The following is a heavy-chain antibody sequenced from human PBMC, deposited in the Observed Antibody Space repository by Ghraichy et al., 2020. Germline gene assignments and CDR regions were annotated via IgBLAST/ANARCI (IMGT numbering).Heavy chain of an antibody. V-gene: IGHV3-30*04. CDR1: GFTFSSYA. D-gene: IGHD4-17*01. J-gene: IGHJ4*02. CDR2: ISYDGSNE. CDR3: VRENDDYAFDY. Sequence: GGSLRLSCAASGFTFSSYAMHWVRQAPGKGLEWVVVISYDGSNEKYADSVKGRFTISRDNSKNTLYLQMNSLRAEDTALYYCVRENDDYAFDYWGQGTLVTVSS.